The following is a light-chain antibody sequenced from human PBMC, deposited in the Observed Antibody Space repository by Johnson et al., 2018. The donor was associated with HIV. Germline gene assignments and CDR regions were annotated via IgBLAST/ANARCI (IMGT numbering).Light chain of an antibody. CDR1: SSNIGNNY. J-gene: IGLJ1*01. Sequence: QSVLTQPPSVSAAPGQKVTISCSGSSSNIGNNYVSWYQQLPGTAPKLLIYENNKRRSGIPDRFSGSKSGTSATLGITGLQTGDEADYYFGTWDGGLRSYVFGTGTKVTVL. CDR2: ENN. CDR3: GTWDGGLRSYV. V-gene: IGLV1-51*02.